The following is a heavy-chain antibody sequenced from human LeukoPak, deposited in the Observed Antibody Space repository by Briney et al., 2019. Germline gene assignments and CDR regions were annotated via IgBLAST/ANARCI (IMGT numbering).Heavy chain of an antibody. V-gene: IGHV3-30*18. CDR2: ISYDGSNK. CDR1: GFTFSSYG. CDR3: AKGNVDIVATISYFDY. D-gene: IGHD5-12*01. J-gene: IGHJ4*02. Sequence: GGSLRLSCAASGFTFSSYGMHWVRQAPGKGLEWVAVISYDGSNKYYADSVKGRFTISRDNSKNTLYLQMNSLRAEDTAVYYCAKGNVDIVATISYFDYWGQGTLVTVSS.